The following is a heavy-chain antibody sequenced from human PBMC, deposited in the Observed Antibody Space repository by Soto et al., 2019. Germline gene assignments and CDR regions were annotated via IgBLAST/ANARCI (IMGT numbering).Heavy chain of an antibody. CDR1: VFTFSSYG. Sequence: PGWSRRLSCAASVFTFSSYGMHWVRQAPGKGLEWVAVISYDGSNKYYADSVKGRFTISRDNAENSLYLQMTSLRAEDTAVYYCASARHIGPWGQGTLVTVSS. J-gene: IGHJ5*02. CDR3: ASARHIGP. D-gene: IGHD2-21*01. CDR2: ISYDGSNK. V-gene: IGHV3-30*03.